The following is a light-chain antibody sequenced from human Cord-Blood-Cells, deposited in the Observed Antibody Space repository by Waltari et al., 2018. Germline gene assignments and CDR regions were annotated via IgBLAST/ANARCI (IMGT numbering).Light chain of an antibody. CDR1: SSDVGSYNL. J-gene: IGLJ1*01. V-gene: IGLV2-23*03. Sequence: QSALTQPASVSRSPGQSITISCTGTSSDVGSYNLVSWYQQHPGKAPKLMIYEGSKRPSGVSNRFSGSKSGNTASLTISGLQAEDEADYYCCSYAGSSTVFGTGTKVTVL. CDR3: CSYAGSSTV. CDR2: EGS.